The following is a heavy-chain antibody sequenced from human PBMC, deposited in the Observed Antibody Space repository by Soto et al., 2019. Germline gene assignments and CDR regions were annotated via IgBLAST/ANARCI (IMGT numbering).Heavy chain of an antibody. Sequence: QLQLQESGPGLVKPSETLSLTCTVSGGSISSSSYYWGWIRQPPGKGLEWIGSIYYSGSTYYNPSLKSRVTISVDTSKNQFSLKLSSVTAADTAVYYCARPQWELLLDYWGQGTLVTVSS. D-gene: IGHD1-26*01. J-gene: IGHJ4*02. CDR1: GGSISSSSYY. CDR2: IYYSGST. V-gene: IGHV4-39*01. CDR3: ARPQWELLLDY.